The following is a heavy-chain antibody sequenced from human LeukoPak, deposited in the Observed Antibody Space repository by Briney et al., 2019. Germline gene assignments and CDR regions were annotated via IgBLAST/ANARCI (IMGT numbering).Heavy chain of an antibody. Sequence: SVKVSCKASGGTFSSYAISWVRQAPGQGLEWMGRIIPIFGTANYAQKFQGRVTITTDESTSTAYMELSSLRSENTAVYYCARALVRTYYYDSSSAFDIWGQGTMVTVSS. J-gene: IGHJ3*02. CDR2: IIPIFGTA. V-gene: IGHV1-69*05. D-gene: IGHD3-22*01. CDR1: GGTFSSYA. CDR3: ARALVRTYYYDSSSAFDI.